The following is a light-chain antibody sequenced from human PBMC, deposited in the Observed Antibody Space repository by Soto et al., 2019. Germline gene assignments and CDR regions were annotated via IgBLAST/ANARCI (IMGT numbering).Light chain of an antibody. CDR3: CSSAGSSTFLWV. CDR2: EVS. CDR1: SSDVGSYNL. Sequence: QSALTQPASVSGSPGQSITISCTGTSSDVGSYNLVSWYQQHPGKAPKLMIYEVSKRPSGVSNRFSGSKSGNTASLTISGLQAEDEADYYCCSSAGSSTFLWVFGGGTKVTVL. V-gene: IGLV2-23*02. J-gene: IGLJ3*02.